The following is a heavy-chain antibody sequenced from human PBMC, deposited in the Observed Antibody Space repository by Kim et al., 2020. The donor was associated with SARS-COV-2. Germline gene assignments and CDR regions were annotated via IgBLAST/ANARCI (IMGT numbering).Heavy chain of an antibody. J-gene: IGHJ6*02. Sequence: SETLSLTCAVYGGSFSGYYWSWIRQPPGKGLEWIGEINHSGSTNYNPSLKSRVPISVDTSKNQFSLKLRSVTAADTAGYYCARATRCSCGSCYRRLVHYGMYVWGQGTTVTVSS. CDR1: GGSFSGYY. CDR2: INHSGST. V-gene: IGHV4-34*01. CDR3: ARATRCSCGSCYRRLVHYGMYV. D-gene: IGHD2-15*01.